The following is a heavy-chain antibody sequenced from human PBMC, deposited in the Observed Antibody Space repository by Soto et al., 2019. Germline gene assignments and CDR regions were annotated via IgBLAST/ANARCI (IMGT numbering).Heavy chain of an antibody. CDR2: ISTDGSTT. J-gene: IGHJ4*02. CDR3: EGVGDSGRVY. Sequence: GGSLRLSCAASGFTFSGYWMHWVRQVPGKGLVWVSRISTDGSTTTYADSVKGRITISRDNAKNTVFMQMNSLRGEDTAVYYCEGVGDSGRVYWGQGTLVTVSS. V-gene: IGHV3-74*01. CDR1: GFTFSGYW. D-gene: IGHD6-19*01.